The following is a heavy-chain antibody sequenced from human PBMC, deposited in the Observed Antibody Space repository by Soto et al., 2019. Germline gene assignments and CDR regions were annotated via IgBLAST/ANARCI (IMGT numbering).Heavy chain of an antibody. CDR2: ISGSGVST. CDR1: GFTFSSYA. Sequence: EVHLLESGGGLVQPGGSLRLSCAASGFTFSSYALGWVRQAPGRGLECVSAISGSGVSTFYADSVKGRFTISRDPSKNTLYLQMNTLTAEDTAVYYCAKDHRIWGRLVEYMDVWGQGTTVTVSS. CDR3: AKDHRIWGRLVEYMDV. J-gene: IGHJ6*02. V-gene: IGHV3-23*01. D-gene: IGHD3-10*01.